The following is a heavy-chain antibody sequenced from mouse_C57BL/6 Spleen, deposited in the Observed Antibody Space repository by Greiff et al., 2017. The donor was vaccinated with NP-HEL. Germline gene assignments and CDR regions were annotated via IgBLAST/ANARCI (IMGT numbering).Heavy chain of an antibody. J-gene: IGHJ2*01. CDR3: ASDSYYGSSFDY. D-gene: IGHD1-1*01. CDR2: ISSGSSTI. Sequence: VQLKESGGGLVKPGGSLKLSCAASGFTFSDYGMHWVRQAPEKGLEWVAYISSGSSTIYYADKVKGRFTISRDNAKNTLFLQMTRLRSEDTAMYYCASDSYYGSSFDYWGQGTTLTVSS. V-gene: IGHV5-17*01. CDR1: GFTFSDYG.